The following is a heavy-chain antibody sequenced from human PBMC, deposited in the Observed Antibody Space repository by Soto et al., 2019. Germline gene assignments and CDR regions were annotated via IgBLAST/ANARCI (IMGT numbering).Heavy chain of an antibody. V-gene: IGHV3-11*01. J-gene: IGHJ6*02. CDR2: ISSSGSTI. D-gene: IGHD1-20*01. Sequence: PGGSLRLSCAASGFTFSDYYMSWIRQAPGKGLEWVSYISSSGSTIYYADSVKGRFTISRDNAKNSLYLQMNSLRAEDTAVYYCARDKGTRPYNYHFYGMDAWGQGTTVTVSS. CDR1: GFTFSDYY. CDR3: ARDKGTRPYNYHFYGMDA.